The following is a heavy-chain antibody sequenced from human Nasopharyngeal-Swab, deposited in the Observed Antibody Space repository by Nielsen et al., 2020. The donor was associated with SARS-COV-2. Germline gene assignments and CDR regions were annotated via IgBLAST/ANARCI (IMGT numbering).Heavy chain of an antibody. D-gene: IGHD3-22*01. V-gene: IGHV1-8*01. CDR3: ARGRKGGGIVVVIPYYYYYMDV. CDR1: GYTFTSYD. Sequence: ASVKVSCKASGYTFTSYDINWVRQATGQGLEWMGWMNPNSGNTGYAQKFQGRVTMTRNTSISTAYMELSSLRSEDTAVYYCARGRKGGGIVVVIPYYYYYMDVWGKRTTVTVSS. J-gene: IGHJ6*03. CDR2: MNPNSGNT.